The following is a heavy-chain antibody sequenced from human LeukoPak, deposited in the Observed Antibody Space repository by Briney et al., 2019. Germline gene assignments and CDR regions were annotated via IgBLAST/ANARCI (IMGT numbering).Heavy chain of an antibody. Sequence: GGSLRLSCAASGFAFNSYAMSWVRQAPGKGLEWVSSISGSTGNTYYADSVKGRLIISRANSKNTLYLQMNSLRADDTAIYYCARDRCSRGSCYAGYSFYFDYWGQGILVTVSS. V-gene: IGHV3-23*01. CDR3: ARDRCSRGSCYAGYSFYFDY. CDR2: ISGSTGNT. D-gene: IGHD2-2*01. J-gene: IGHJ4*02. CDR1: GFAFNSYA.